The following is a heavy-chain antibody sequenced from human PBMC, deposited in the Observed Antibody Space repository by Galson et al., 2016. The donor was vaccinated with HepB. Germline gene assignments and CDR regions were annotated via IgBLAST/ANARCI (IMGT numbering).Heavy chain of an antibody. CDR2: ISAYNGQT. Sequence: SVKVSCKASGYAFSNYGVTWVRQAPGQGLEWMGRISAYNGQTNYAQKLQDRVTMTIDTSRSTAYMEVRSLRSDDTAVYYCARDKWGTLRFYYALGVWGQGTTVTVSS. J-gene: IGHJ6*02. CDR3: ARDKWGTLRFYYALGV. D-gene: IGHD3-16*01. CDR1: GYAFSNYG. V-gene: IGHV1-18*01.